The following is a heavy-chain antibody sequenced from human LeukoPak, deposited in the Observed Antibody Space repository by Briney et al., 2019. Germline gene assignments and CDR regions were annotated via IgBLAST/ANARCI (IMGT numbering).Heavy chain of an antibody. V-gene: IGHV3-74*01. J-gene: IGHJ4*02. CDR1: GFTFSSYW. CDR3: VRGNDYGGPHY. CDR2: IDRDGSRI. Sequence: GSLRLSCAVSGFTFSSYWMHWVRQAPGKGLVWVSRIDRDGSRINYADSVRGRFTISRDNGKNTLFLQMNSLRAEDAAVYYCVRGNDYGGPHYWGQGTLVTVSS. D-gene: IGHD4-23*01.